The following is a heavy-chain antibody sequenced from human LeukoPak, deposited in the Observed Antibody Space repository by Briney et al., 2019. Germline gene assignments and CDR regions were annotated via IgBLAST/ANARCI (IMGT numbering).Heavy chain of an antibody. CDR1: GFRVTNDY. Sequence: PGGSLRLSCAVSGFRVTNDYMNWVRQAPGEGLELVSIIYAGGSTYYADSVKGRFTISRDSSNNTLFLQMSNLRADDSGLYYCATDIRSSPLGFWGHGTLVTVSS. J-gene: IGHJ4*01. D-gene: IGHD3-9*01. V-gene: IGHV3-66*01. CDR2: IYAGGST. CDR3: ATDIRSSPLGF.